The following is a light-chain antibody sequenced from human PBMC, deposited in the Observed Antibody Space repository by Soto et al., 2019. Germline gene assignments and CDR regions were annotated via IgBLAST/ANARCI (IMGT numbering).Light chain of an antibody. CDR1: QSVSIN. V-gene: IGKV3-15*01. CDR3: QQYNNWPPFT. J-gene: IGKJ3*01. CDR2: GAS. Sequence: EIVMTQSPATLSVSPGEGATLSCRASQSVSINLAWYQQKPGQAPRLLIYGASTRATGIPARFGGSGSGTEFTLTISSLQSEDFAVYYCQQYNNWPPFTFGPGTKVDIK.